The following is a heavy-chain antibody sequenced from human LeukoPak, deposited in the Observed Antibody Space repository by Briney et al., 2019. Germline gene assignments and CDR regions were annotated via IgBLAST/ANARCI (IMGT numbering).Heavy chain of an antibody. D-gene: IGHD2-15*01. Sequence: GESLKISCRASGHDFPDYWIGWVRQMPGKGLEWMGIIYPGDSDIRYSPSFQGQVTISADKSISTAYLQWSSLKASDTAMYYCARQEYCSGGSCYTWFDPWGQGTLVTVSS. CDR3: ARQEYCSGGSCYTWFDP. CDR1: GHDFPDYW. V-gene: IGHV5-51*01. J-gene: IGHJ5*02. CDR2: IYPGDSDI.